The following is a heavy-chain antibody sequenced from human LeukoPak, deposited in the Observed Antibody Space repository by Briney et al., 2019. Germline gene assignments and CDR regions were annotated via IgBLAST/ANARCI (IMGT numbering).Heavy chain of an antibody. Sequence: ASVRVSCKASGYTFTGYYMHWVRQAPGQGLEWMGWINPNSGGTNYAQKFQGRVTMTRDTSISTAYMELSRLRSDDTAIYYCARDQSTAGPTTADYWGQGTLVTVSS. CDR3: ARDQSTAGPTTADY. V-gene: IGHV1-2*02. CDR2: INPNSGGT. CDR1: GYTFTGYY. D-gene: IGHD1-26*01. J-gene: IGHJ4*02.